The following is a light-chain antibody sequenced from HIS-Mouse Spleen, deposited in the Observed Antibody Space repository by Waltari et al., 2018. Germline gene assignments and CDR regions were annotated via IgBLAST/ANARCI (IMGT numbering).Light chain of an antibody. Sequence: DSQLTESPSFLSVSVGDRVTITCRASQGISSYLDLYQQKPVKASKLLTYAASTLQRGVPSRFSGSGSGTEFPLTISRLQPEDFATYYCQQLNSYPPTFGQGTKVEIK. CDR1: QGISSY. CDR3: QQLNSYPPT. V-gene: IGKV1-9*01. CDR2: AAS. J-gene: IGKJ1*01.